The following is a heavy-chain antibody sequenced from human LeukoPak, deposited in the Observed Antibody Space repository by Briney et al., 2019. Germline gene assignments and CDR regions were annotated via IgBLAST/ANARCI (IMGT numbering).Heavy chain of an antibody. CDR2: INDDGSDT. D-gene: IGHD2-15*01. CDR3: VRGGPSTWS. Sequence: QTGGSLRLSCAASGFTFKLYWMPWVRQVPGKRPVWVSRINDDGSDTIYADSVRGRFTISRDDAKNTVYLQMNNLRAEDTAVYYCVRGGPSTWSWGQGTLVTVSS. J-gene: IGHJ5*02. CDR1: GFTFKLYW. V-gene: IGHV3-74*01.